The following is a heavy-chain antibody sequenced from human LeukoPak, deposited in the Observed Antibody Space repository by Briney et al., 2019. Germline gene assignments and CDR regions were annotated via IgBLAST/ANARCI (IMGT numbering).Heavy chain of an antibody. CDR3: TKAPIVSCSGAFCYPFDS. J-gene: IGHJ4*02. Sequence: GGSLRLSCVASGFTFTGHSMHWVRQAPGKGLEWVSTISDGGTITYYADSVKGRFTISRDNSRNTLFLQMNSLRAEDTAIYYCTKAPIVSCSGAFCYPFDSWGQGTLVTVSS. V-gene: IGHV3-23*01. CDR2: ISDGGTIT. D-gene: IGHD2-15*01. CDR1: GFTFTGHS.